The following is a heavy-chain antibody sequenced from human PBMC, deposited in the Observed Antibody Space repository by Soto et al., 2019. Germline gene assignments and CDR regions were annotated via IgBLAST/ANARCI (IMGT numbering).Heavy chain of an antibody. J-gene: IGHJ4*02. CDR2: ISGTGGST. CDR3: AKDQTALLWFGELLSDY. CDR1: GFTFSNYV. Sequence: GGSLRLSCAASGFTFSNYVLSWVRQAPGKGLEWVSAISGTGGSTYYADSVKGRFTISRDNSKNTLYVQMNSLRVEDTAVYYCAKDQTALLWFGELLSDYWGQGTLVTVSS. V-gene: IGHV3-23*01. D-gene: IGHD3-10*01.